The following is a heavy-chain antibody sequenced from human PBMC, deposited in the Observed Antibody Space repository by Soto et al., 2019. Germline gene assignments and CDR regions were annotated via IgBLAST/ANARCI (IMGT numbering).Heavy chain of an antibody. Sequence: ESGPTLVNPTQTLTLTFTFSGFSLSAGKMSVSWIRQPPGKALEWLARIDWDDDKYYSTSLKTRLTISKDTSKNQVVLTMTNMDPVDTATYYCARMGRGYCSGGSCPSYYYYGMDVWGQGTTVTVSS. J-gene: IGHJ6*02. CDR1: GFSLSAGKMS. D-gene: IGHD2-15*01. CDR3: ARMGRGYCSGGSCPSYYYYGMDV. V-gene: IGHV2-70*11. CDR2: IDWDDDK.